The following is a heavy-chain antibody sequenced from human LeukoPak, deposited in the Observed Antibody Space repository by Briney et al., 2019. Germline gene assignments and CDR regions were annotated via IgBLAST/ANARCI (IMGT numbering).Heavy chain of an antibody. Sequence: ASVKVSCKASGYTFTGYYMHWVRQAPGQGLEWMGIIDPSGGSTSYAQKFQGRVTMTRDMSTSTVYMELSSLRSEDTAVYYCAREPYYDSSGYQHPEVYYFDYWGQGTLVTVSS. CDR1: GYTFTGYY. D-gene: IGHD3-22*01. V-gene: IGHV1-46*01. J-gene: IGHJ4*02. CDR3: AREPYYDSSGYQHPEVYYFDY. CDR2: IDPSGGST.